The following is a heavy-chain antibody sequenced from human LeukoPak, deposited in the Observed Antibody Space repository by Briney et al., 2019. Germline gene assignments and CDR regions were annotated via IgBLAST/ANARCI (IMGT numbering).Heavy chain of an antibody. CDR1: GFTFSSYG. CDR2: ISSSSSYI. CDR3: ARGANPRGVDAFDI. D-gene: IGHD3-10*01. J-gene: IGHJ3*02. Sequence: GGSLRLSCAASGFTFSSYGMNWVRQAPGKGLEWVSSISSSSSYIYYADSVKGRFTISRDNAKNSLYLQMNSLRAEDTAVYYCARGANPRGVDAFDIWGQGTMVTVSS. V-gene: IGHV3-21*01.